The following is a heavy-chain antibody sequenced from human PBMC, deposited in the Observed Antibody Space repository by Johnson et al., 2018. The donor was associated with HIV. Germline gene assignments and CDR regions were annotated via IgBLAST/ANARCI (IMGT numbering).Heavy chain of an antibody. D-gene: IGHD2-21*02. CDR1: GFTFSSYA. CDR3: ASTCGGDCSRGDAFDI. Sequence: QMLLVESGGGVVQPGRSLRLSCAASGFTFSSYAMHWVRQAPGKGLEWVAVISYDGSNKYYADSVKGRFTISRDNSKNSLYLQMNSLRAEDTAVYYCASTCGGDCSRGDAFDIWGQGTMVTVSS. V-gene: IGHV3-30-3*01. CDR2: ISYDGSNK. J-gene: IGHJ3*02.